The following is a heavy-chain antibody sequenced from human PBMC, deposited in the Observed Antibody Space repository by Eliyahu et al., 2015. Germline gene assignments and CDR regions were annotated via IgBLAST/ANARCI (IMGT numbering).Heavy chain of an antibody. V-gene: IGHV3-48*03. D-gene: IGHD4-23*01. CDR2: ISSSGSTI. CDR3: ARGGYGGSVGAFDV. J-gene: IGHJ3*01. CDR1: GFXFXSYE. Sequence: EVQLVESGGGLVQPGGSLRLSCAASGFXFXSYEMNWVRQAPGKGLECVSYISSSGSTIYYADSVKGRFTISRDNAKNSLYLQMNSLRAEDTAVYYCARGGYGGSVGAFDVWGQGTMVTVSS.